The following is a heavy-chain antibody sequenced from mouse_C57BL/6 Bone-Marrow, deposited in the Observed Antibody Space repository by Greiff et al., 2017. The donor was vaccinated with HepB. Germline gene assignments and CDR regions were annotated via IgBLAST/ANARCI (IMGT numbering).Heavy chain of an antibody. V-gene: IGHV10-1*01. CDR2: IRSKSNNYAT. CDR3: VRHMGYH. Sequence: EAGGGLVQPKGSLKLSCAASGFSFNTYAMNWVRQAPGKGLEWVARIRSKSNNYATYYADSVKDRFTISRDDSESMLYLQMNNLKTEDTAMYYCVRHMGYHWGQGTLVTVSA. J-gene: IGHJ3*01. CDR1: GFSFNTYA. D-gene: IGHD2-2*01.